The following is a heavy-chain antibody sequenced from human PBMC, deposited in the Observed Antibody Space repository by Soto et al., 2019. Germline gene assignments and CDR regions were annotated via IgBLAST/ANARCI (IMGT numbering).Heavy chain of an antibody. V-gene: IGHV1-46*01. Sequence: QVQLVQSGAEVKKPGASVKVSCKASGYTFTSYYMHWVRQAPGQGLEWMGIINPSGVTTSYAQKFQGRVTMTRDTSTSTVYMELSSLRSEDTAVYYCARDYCTNGVCPRSLTDYWGQGTLVTVSS. J-gene: IGHJ4*02. CDR3: ARDYCTNGVCPRSLTDY. D-gene: IGHD2-8*01. CDR2: INPSGVTT. CDR1: GYTFTSYY.